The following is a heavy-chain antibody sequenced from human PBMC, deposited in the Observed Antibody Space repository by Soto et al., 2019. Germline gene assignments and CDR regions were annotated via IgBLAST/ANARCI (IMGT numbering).Heavy chain of an antibody. CDR2: ITSGGFT. CDR3: AKLPGDSWGYFEY. Sequence: GGSLRLSCGASGFTFSSYAMSWVRQAPGKGLEWVSAITSGGFTYYADSVKGRFTISRDNSKNTLYLQMNSLGDEDTAVYYCAKLPGDSWGYFEYWGQGTLVIVSS. J-gene: IGHJ4*02. D-gene: IGHD2-21*02. CDR1: GFTFSSYA. V-gene: IGHV3-23*01.